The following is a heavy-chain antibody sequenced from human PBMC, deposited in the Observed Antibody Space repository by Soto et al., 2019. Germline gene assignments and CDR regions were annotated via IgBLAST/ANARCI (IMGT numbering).Heavy chain of an antibody. J-gene: IGHJ4*02. Sequence: ASVNVSCKSSGYTFTSYSMHWVRQAPGQRLEWMGWINAGNGNTKYSQKFQGRVTITRDTSASTAYMELSSLRSEDTAVYYCARVLPYDSSGYDFDYWGQGTLVTVSS. D-gene: IGHD3-22*01. CDR3: ARVLPYDSSGYDFDY. CDR1: GYTFTSYS. CDR2: INAGNGNT. V-gene: IGHV1-3*01.